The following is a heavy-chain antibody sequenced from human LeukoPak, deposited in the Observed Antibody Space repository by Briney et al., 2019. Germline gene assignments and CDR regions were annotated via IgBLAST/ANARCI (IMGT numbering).Heavy chain of an antibody. CDR2: IYYSGST. CDR3: ARGGDWTSNGGDVYCYGMDV. J-gene: IGHJ6*02. D-gene: IGHD2-21*02. Sequence: TSETLSLTCTVSGVSISSYYWSWLRQPPGKGLEWIGYIYYSGSTNYNPSLKSRVTISVDTSKNQFSLKLSSVTAADTAVYYCARGGDWTSNGGDVYCYGMDVWGQGTTVTVSS. CDR1: GVSISSYY. V-gene: IGHV4-59*01.